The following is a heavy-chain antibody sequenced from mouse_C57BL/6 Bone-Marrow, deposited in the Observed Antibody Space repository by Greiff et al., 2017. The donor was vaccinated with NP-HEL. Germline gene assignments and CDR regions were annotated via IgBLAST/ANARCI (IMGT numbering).Heavy chain of an antibody. CDR1: GYSITSGYD. CDR3: AREGNPYYSAMDY. D-gene: IGHD2-1*01. J-gene: IGHJ4*01. Sequence: EVQLDQSGPGLVKPSPSLSLSCTVTGYSITSGYDRHLIRHFPGDNLWFMGYIRYSGSTNYNPSLKSRTSITHDTSKNHFFLQLNAVTTEDAATYYCAREGNPYYSAMDYWGQGTSVTVAA. V-gene: IGHV3-1*01. CDR2: IRYSGST.